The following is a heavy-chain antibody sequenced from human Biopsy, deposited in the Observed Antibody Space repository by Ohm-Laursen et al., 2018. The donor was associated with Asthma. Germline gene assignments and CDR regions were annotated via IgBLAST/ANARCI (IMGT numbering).Heavy chain of an antibody. J-gene: IGHJ3*02. CDR3: ARTYYDFLTEQVNDAFAM. CDR1: GYTFINYA. Sequence: GASVKVSCKASGYTFINYAIHWARQAPGQRLEWVGWINAGNGNTKYSQKFQGRVTISRDTSASTAYMDLSSLRSEDTAVYYCARTYYDFLTEQVNDAFAMWGQGTMVTVSS. V-gene: IGHV1-3*01. CDR2: INAGNGNT. D-gene: IGHD3-9*01.